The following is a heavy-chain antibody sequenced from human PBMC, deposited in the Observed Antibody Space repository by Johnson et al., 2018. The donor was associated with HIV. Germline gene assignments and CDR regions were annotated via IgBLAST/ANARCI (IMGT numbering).Heavy chain of an antibody. J-gene: IGHJ3*02. Sequence: VQLVESGGGVVQPGRSLRLSCAASGFTFSSYGMHWVRQAPGKGLEWVSGISWNSGSIGYADSVKGRFTISRDNAKNSLYLQMNSLRAEDTAVYYCAKNVGRGKLLNDAFDIWGQGTMVTVST. CDR1: GFTFSSYG. CDR2: ISWNSGSI. D-gene: IGHD1-1*01. CDR3: AKNVGRGKLLNDAFDI. V-gene: IGHV3-9*01.